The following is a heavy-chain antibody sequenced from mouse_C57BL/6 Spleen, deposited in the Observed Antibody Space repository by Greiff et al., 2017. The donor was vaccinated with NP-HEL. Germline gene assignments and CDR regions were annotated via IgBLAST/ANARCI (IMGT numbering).Heavy chain of an antibody. CDR2: ISSGGSYT. D-gene: IGHD2-3*01. V-gene: IGHV5-6*02. J-gene: IGHJ2*01. CDR1: GFTFSSYG. Sequence: EVKLEESGGDLVKPGGSLKLSCAASGFTFSSYGMSWVRQTPDKRLEWVATISSGGSYTYYPDSVKGRFTISRDNAKNTRYLQMSSLKSEDTAMYYCARHDDPYFDYWGQGTTLTVSS. CDR3: ARHDDPYFDY.